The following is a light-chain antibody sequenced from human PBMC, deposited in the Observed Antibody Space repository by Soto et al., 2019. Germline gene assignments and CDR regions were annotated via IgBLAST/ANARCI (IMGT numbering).Light chain of an antibody. V-gene: IGKV4-1*01. CDR1: QSVLYSSNNKNY. CDR3: QQYYSAPWT. CDR2: WAS. J-gene: IGKJ1*01. Sequence: TATSDFLTASMGAMATINCKSSQSVLYSSNNKNYLAWYQQKPGQPPKLLIYWASTRESGVPDRFSGSGSGTDFTLTISSLQAEDVALYYCQQYYSAPWTFGQLTKVDIK.